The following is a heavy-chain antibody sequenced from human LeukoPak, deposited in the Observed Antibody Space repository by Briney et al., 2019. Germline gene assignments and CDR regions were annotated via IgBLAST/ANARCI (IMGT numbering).Heavy chain of an antibody. D-gene: IGHD6-25*01. CDR1: GGSISSYY. J-gene: IGHJ4*02. CDR2: IYYSGST. CDR3: ARVRGSQGY. V-gene: IGHV4-59*12. Sequence: SETLSLTCTVSGGSISSYYWSWTRQPPGKGLEWIGYIYYSGSTNYNPSLKSRVTISVDTSKNQFSLKLSSVTAADTAVYYCARVRGSQGYWGQGTLVTVSS.